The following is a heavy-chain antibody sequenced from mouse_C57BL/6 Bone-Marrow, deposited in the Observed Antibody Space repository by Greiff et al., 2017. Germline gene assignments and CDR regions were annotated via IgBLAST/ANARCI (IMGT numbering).Heavy chain of an antibody. CDR2: IHPNSGST. CDR1: GYTFTSYW. CDR3: ARGAVTTVPWYCDV. D-gene: IGHD1-1*01. Sequence: QVQLQQPGAELVKPGASVKLSCKASGYTFTSYWMHWVKQRPGQGLEWIGMIHPNSGSTNYNEKFKSKATLTVDKSSSTAYMQLSSLTSEDSAVYSCARGAVTTVPWYCDVWGTGTAVTVSS. V-gene: IGHV1-64*01. J-gene: IGHJ1*03.